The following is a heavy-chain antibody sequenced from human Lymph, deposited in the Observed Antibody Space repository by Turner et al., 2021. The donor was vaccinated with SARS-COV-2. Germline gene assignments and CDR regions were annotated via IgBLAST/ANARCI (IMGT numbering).Heavy chain of an antibody. CDR1: GFTFSSYA. CDR2: LSGSGGST. Sequence: EVQLLESGGGLVQPGGSLRLSCAASGFTFSSYAMGWVRQAPGKGLEWVSALSGSGGSTYYADSVKGRFTISRDNSKNTLFLQMNSLRAEDTAVYYCAKGRWVHSSSSLNYWGQGTLVTVSS. CDR3: AKGRWVHSSSSLNY. V-gene: IGHV3-23*01. J-gene: IGHJ4*02. D-gene: IGHD6-13*01.